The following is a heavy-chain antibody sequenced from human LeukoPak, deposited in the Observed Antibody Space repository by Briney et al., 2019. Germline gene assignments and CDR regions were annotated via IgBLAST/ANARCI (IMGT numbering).Heavy chain of an antibody. D-gene: IGHD3-3*01. CDR3: ARAGGYYDFWSVPPWYFDY. CDR2: IYYSGST. Sequence: SETLSLTCTVSGGSISSYYWSWIRQPPGKGLEWIGYIYYSGSTNYNPSLKSRVTISVDTSKNQFSLKLSSVTAADTAEYYCARAGGYYDFWSVPPWYFDYWGQGTLVTVSS. J-gene: IGHJ4*02. V-gene: IGHV4-59*01. CDR1: GGSISSYY.